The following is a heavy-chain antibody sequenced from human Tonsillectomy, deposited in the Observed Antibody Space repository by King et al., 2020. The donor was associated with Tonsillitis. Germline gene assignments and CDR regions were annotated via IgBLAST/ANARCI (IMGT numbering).Heavy chain of an antibody. Sequence: QLVQSGGGVVQPGRSLRLSCAASGFTFSTYGMHWVRQAPGKGLEWVAVISYDGSNKYYADSVKGRFTISRDNSKNTLYLQMNSLRAEDTAVYYCAKVWRIQLLRYVDYWGQGTLVTVSS. V-gene: IGHV3-30*18. CDR1: GFTFSTYG. J-gene: IGHJ4*02. CDR3: AKVWRIQLLRYVDY. D-gene: IGHD5-18*01. CDR2: ISYDGSNK.